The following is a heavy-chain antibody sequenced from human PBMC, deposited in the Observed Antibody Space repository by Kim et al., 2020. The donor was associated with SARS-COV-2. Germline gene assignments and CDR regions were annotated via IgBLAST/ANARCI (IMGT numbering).Heavy chain of an antibody. D-gene: IGHD3-3*02. J-gene: IGHJ4*02. CDR3: ARDGARIFGVVIKGRYFDY. CDR2: ISSSSSYI. V-gene: IGHV3-21*01. Sequence: GGSLRLSCAASGFTFSSYSMNWVRQAPGKGLEWVSSISSSSSYIYYADSVKGRFTISRDNAKNSLYLQMNSLRAEDTAVYYCARDGARIFGVVIKGRYFDYWGQGTLVTVSS. CDR1: GFTFSSYS.